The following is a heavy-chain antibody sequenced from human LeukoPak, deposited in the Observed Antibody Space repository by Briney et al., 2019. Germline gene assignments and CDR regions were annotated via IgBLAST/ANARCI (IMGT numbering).Heavy chain of an antibody. J-gene: IGHJ3*02. CDR2: INTNTGNP. CDR3: ATTMVYAISRAFDI. D-gene: IGHD2-8*01. CDR1: GYTFTSYA. V-gene: IGHV7-4-1*02. Sequence: ASVNVSCKASGYTFTSYAMNWVRQAPGQGLEWMGWINTNTGNPTYAQGFTGRFVLSLDTSVSTAYLQWSSLKASDTAMYYCATTMVYAISRAFDIWGQGTMVTVSS.